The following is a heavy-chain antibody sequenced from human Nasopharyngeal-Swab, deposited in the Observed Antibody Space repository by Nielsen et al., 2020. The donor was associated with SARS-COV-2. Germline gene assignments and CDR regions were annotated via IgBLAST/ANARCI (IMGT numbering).Heavy chain of an antibody. CDR2: ISGGDGTT. CDR1: GFPFSVYA. D-gene: IGHD4/OR15-4a*01. V-gene: IGHV3-23*01. CDR3: AKLAGAVRVYWHFDI. Sequence: GESLKISCAASGFPFSVYAMSWVRQAPGKGLEWVAAISGGDGTTYYADSVKDRFTISRDNSKNTLYLQLHSLTADHTAVYYFAKLAGAVRVYWHFDIWGRGTLVTVSS. J-gene: IGHJ2*01.